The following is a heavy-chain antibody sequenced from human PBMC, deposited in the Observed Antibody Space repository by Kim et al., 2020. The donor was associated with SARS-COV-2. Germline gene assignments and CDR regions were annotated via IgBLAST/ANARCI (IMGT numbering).Heavy chain of an antibody. V-gene: IGHV3-33*01. J-gene: IGHJ4*02. CDR1: GFIFRNFG. CDR3: ARPSSSHFDF. D-gene: IGHD3-10*01. CDR2: ISNDGTIT. Sequence: GGSLRLSCAASGFIFRNFGMHWVRQAPGKGLEWVAFISNDGTITIYADSVQGRFTISRDYSENTLYLQMDSLSAGDTAVYYCARPSSSHFDFWGQGTLVTGSS.